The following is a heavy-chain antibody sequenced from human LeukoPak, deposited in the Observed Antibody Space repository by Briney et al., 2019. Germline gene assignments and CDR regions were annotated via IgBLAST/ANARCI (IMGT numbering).Heavy chain of an antibody. V-gene: IGHV3-23*01. J-gene: IGHJ4*02. D-gene: IGHD3-22*01. CDR1: GFTFSSYA. CDR3: AKDHYYYDSSGYYYGHDY. CDR2: ISGSGGST. Sequence: GGSLRLSCAASGFTFSSYAMRWVRQAPGKGLEWVSAISGSGGSTYYADSVKGRFTISRDNSKNTLYPQMNSLRAEDTAVYYCAKDHYYYDSSGYYYGHDYWGQGTLVTVSS.